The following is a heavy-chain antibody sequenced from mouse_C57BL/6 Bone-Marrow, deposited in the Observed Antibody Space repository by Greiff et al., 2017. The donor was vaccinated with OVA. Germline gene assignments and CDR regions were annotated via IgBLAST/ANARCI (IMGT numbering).Heavy chain of an antibody. D-gene: IGHD1-1*01. Sequence: QVQLKQPGAELVKPGASVKVSCKASGYTFTSYWMHWVKQRPGQGLEWIGRIHPSDSDTTYNQKLKGKATLTVDKSSSTAYMQLSSLTSEDSAVYYCAIGYYGSSSFAYWGQGTLVTVSA. J-gene: IGHJ3*01. CDR1: GYTFTSYW. CDR2: IHPSDSDT. CDR3: AIGYYGSSSFAY. V-gene: IGHV1-74*01.